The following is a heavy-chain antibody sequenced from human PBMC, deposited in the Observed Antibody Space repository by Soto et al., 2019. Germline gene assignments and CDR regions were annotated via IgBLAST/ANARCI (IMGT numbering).Heavy chain of an antibody. V-gene: IGHV3-74*01. CDR1: GFTLSSHW. CDR2: INGDGSST. J-gene: IGHJ6*03. CDR3: TRRGVPAATVYYMDV. D-gene: IGHD2-2*01. Sequence: PGGSLRLSCAGSGFTLSSHWMHWVRQAPGKGLVWVSHINGDGSSTTYADSVKGRFTISRDNAKNTLYLQMNSLRAEDTAVYYCTRRGVPAATVYYMDVWGKGTTVPVSS.